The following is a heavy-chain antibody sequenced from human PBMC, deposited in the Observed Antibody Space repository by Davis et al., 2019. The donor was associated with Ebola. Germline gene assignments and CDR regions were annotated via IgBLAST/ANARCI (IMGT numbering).Heavy chain of an antibody. J-gene: IGHJ3*01. CDR3: ASLRRTITGMDDAFDV. CDR2: IYPSDSDT. D-gene: IGHD1-20*01. V-gene: IGHV5-51*01. Sequence: GESLKISCKGSGYSFATYWIGWVRQMPGKGLEWMGTIYPSDSDTTYSPSFQGQVTFSVDKSLRTAYLQWSGLKASDTAMYYCASLRRTITGMDDAFDVWGQGTMVTVSS. CDR1: GYSFATYW.